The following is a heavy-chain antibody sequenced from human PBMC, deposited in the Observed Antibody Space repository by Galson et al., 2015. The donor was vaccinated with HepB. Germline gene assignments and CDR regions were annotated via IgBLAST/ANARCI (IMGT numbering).Heavy chain of an antibody. J-gene: IGHJ4*02. CDR2: IDGDSHNT. CDR1: GFSFSTYN. V-gene: IGHV3-21*01. CDR3: ARSWDLRRELDL. D-gene: IGHD3-16*01. Sequence: SLRLSCAASGFSFSTYNINWVRQAPGRGLEWVSCIDGDSHNTSYADSILGRFIISRDAAKNSLFLQMNRLRVEDTAVYYCARSWDLRRELDLWGQGTLVTVSS.